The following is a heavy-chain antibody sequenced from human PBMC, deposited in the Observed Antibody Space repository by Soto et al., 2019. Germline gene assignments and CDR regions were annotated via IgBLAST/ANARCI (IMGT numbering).Heavy chain of an antibody. D-gene: IGHD2-15*01. CDR2: ISYIGNT. CDR3: AGLRGYAGSPIDY. V-gene: IGHV4-59*01. J-gene: IGHJ4*02. Sequence: SETLSLTCTVSVGSIISGYWSWIRQPPGKGLEWIGYISYIGNTNYNPSLKSRVTMSVDTPKNQFSLRLSSVTTADTAVYYCAGLRGYAGSPIDYWGQGTLVTVSS. CDR1: VGSIISGY.